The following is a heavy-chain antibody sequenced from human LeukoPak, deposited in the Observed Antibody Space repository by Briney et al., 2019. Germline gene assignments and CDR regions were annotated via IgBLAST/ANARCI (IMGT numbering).Heavy chain of an antibody. D-gene: IGHD6-19*01. CDR1: GYSFTSYW. CDR3: ARQVMDVYSSGYYYYYYGMDV. J-gene: IGHJ6*02. V-gene: IGHV5-51*01. Sequence: HGESLKISCKGSGYSFTSYWIGWVRQMPGKGLEWMGIIYPGDSDTRYGPSFQGQVTISADKSISTAYLQWSSLKASDTAMYYCARQVMDVYSSGYYYYYYGMDVWGQGTTVTVSS. CDR2: IYPGDSDT.